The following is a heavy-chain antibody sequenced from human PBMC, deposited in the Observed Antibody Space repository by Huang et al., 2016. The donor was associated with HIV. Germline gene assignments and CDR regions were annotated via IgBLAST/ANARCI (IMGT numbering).Heavy chain of an antibody. Sequence: QLQLQGSGPGLVKPSETLSLTCTVSGGSITSSSDYWGWICQPPGKGLEWVGSIYYRGSTDYNPSLKSRVTVSVDTSKNQFSLKLSSVTAADTAVYYCARHFSYYDSSGYTPWDAFDIWGQGTMVTVSS. CDR1: GGSITSSSDY. CDR3: ARHFSYYDSSGYTPWDAFDI. CDR2: IYYRGST. V-gene: IGHV4-39*01. D-gene: IGHD3-22*01. J-gene: IGHJ3*02.